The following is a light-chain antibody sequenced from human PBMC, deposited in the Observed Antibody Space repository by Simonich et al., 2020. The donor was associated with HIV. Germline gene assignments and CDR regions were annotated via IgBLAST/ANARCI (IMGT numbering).Light chain of an antibody. CDR2: WAS. V-gene: IGKV4-1*01. Sequence: DIVMTQSPDSLVVSLVGRATINCKSSPSFLYISNNKKYLYLYQQKSGQPPKLLIYWASTREAGVPDRFSGSGSVTDFTLTISSLQAEDVAVYYCQQYNTTPYTFGQGTKLEIK. J-gene: IGKJ2*01. CDR3: QQYNTTPYT. CDR1: PSFLYISNNKKY.